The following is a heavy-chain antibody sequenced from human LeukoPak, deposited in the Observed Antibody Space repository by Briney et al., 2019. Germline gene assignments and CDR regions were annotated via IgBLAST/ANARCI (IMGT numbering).Heavy chain of an antibody. CDR1: GGSISSYY. CDR3: AKHVEMAKIIDY. Sequence: SETLSLTCTVSGGSISSYYWSWIRQPPGKGLEWIGYIYYSGSTNYSPSLKSRVTISVDTSKNQFSLKLSSVTAADTAVYYCAKHVEMAKIIDYWGQGNPGHRLL. J-gene: IGHJ4*02. D-gene: IGHD5-12*01. CDR2: IYYSGST. V-gene: IGHV4-59*08.